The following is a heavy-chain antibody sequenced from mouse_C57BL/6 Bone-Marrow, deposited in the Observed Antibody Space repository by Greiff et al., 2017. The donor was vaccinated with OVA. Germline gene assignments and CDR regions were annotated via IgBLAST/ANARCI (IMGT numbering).Heavy chain of an antibody. V-gene: IGHV1-55*01. Sequence: VQLQQPGAELVKPGASVKMSCKASGYTFTSYWITWVKQRPGQGLEWIGDIYPGSGSTNYNEKFKSKATLTVDTSSSTAYMQLSSLTSEDSAVYYCAREGLVTYWYFDVWGTGTTVTVSA. CDR1: GYTFTSYW. J-gene: IGHJ1*03. CDR3: AREGLVTYWYFDV. CDR2: IYPGSGST. D-gene: IGHD2-2*01.